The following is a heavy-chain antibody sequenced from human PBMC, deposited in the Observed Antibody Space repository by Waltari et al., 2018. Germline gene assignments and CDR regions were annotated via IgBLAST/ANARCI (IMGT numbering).Heavy chain of an antibody. J-gene: IGHJ6*02. CDR2: ISYEGSNK. CDR3: AKDPGGFELHSHPLSGYGMDV. CDR1: GLTFSNYG. D-gene: IGHD3-10*01. V-gene: IGHV3-30*18. Sequence: QVQLVESGGGVVQPGRSLRLSCVASGLTFSNYGMHWVRQAPGKGLEWVAVISYEGSNKFYADSVKGRFTISRDNSRNTLDLQMNSLRSEDTAVYYCAKDPGGFELHSHPLSGYGMDVWGQGTTVTVSS.